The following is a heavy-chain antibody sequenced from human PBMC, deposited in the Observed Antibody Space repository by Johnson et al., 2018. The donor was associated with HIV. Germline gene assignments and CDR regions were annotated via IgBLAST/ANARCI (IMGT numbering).Heavy chain of an antibody. CDR1: GLSVSSYY. Sequence: VQLVESGGGLVQPGGSLRLSCAASGLSVSSYYMSWVRQAPGKGLEWVSVLSSGGDTYYTDSVNGRFTISRDNSKNTLYLQMNSLRAEDTAVYYCTTDHSSADDAFDIWGQGTMVTVSS. V-gene: IGHV3-66*01. CDR2: LSSGGDT. J-gene: IGHJ3*02. CDR3: TTDHSSADDAFDI. D-gene: IGHD3-22*01.